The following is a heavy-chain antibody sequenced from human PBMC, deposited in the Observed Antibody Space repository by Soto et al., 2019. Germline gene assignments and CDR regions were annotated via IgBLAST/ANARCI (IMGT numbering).Heavy chain of an antibody. CDR3: AKERAVSYYYYYYYYGMDV. V-gene: IGHV3-30*18. Sequence: QVQLVESGGGVVQPGRSLRLSCEASGFTFKNHAMHWVRQAPGKGLEWVAVISYDGSNKYYADSVKGRFTISRDNSKNTLYLQMNSLRAEDTAVYYCAKERAVSYYYYYYYYGMDVWGQGTTVTVSS. D-gene: IGHD1-26*01. CDR2: ISYDGSNK. J-gene: IGHJ6*02. CDR1: GFTFKNHA.